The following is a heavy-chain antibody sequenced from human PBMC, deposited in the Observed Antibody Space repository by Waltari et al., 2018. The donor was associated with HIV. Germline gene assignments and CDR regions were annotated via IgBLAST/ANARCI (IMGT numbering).Heavy chain of an antibody. Sequence: QVQVVESGGGVVQPGRSLRLSCVASGLTFSIYGMHWVRQAPGKGLEWGLFIQYDGSAIYYSESVKGRFIISRDNSKKTLFLQMNGLRAEDTALYYCAREASTLQLGAFDNWGQGTMVTVSS. CDR3: AREASTLQLGAFDN. CDR2: IQYDGSAI. V-gene: IGHV3-33*01. D-gene: IGHD7-27*01. CDR1: GLTFSIYG. J-gene: IGHJ3*02.